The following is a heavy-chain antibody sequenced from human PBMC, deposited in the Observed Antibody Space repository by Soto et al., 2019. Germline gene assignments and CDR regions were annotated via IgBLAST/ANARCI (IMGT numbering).Heavy chain of an antibody. D-gene: IGHD6-13*01. CDR2: IYSGGST. CDR1: GFTVSSNY. V-gene: IGHV3-66*01. Sequence: EVQLVESGGGLVQPGGSLRLSCADSGFTVSSNYMSWVRQATGKGLEWVSVIYSGGSTYYADSVKGRFTISRDNAKHTLYLQMNSLRAEDTAVYDCARDSYSSHDAVDIWGQGTMVTFSS. CDR3: ARDSYSSHDAVDI. J-gene: IGHJ3*02.